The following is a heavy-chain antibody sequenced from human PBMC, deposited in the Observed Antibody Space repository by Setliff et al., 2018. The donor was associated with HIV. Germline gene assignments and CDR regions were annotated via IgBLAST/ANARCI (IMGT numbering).Heavy chain of an antibody. CDR1: GFSFSRYG. D-gene: IGHD3-10*01. CDR2: IWKDGSEI. Sequence: GGSLRLSCAVSGFSFSRYGMHWVRQAPGRGLEWVAVIWKDGSEIYYADSVKGRFTISRDNSKNTLNLQMNDLRPEDTAVYYCAKNFFGSGYYFFFDFWGQGTLVTVSS. V-gene: IGHV3-30*02. J-gene: IGHJ4*02. CDR3: AKNFFGSGYYFFFDF.